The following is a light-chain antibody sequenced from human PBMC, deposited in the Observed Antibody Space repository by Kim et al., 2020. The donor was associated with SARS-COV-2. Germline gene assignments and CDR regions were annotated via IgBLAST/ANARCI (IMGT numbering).Light chain of an antibody. CDR3: QAWDSSVV. J-gene: IGLJ2*01. CDR1: KLGDKY. CDR2: QDS. V-gene: IGLV3-1*01. Sequence: VSVSPGQTASITCSGDKLGDKYACWYQQKPGQSPVLVIYQDSKRPSGIPERFSGSNSGNTATLTISGTQAMDEADYYCQAWDSSVVFGGGTQLTVL.